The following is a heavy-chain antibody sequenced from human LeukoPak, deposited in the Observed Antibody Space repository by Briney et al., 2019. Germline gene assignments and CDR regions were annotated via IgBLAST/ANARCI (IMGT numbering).Heavy chain of an antibody. J-gene: IGHJ4*02. CDR3: AKDPGSIRNYFDY. Sequence: GGSLRLSCAASGFTFSNYAMHWVRQAPGKGLGWVAVISSDGSDKYYTDSVKGRFTISRDNSKNTLHLEMNSLGAEDTGLFYCAKDPGSIRNYFDYWGRGTLVTVSS. V-gene: IGHV3-30*18. CDR2: ISSDGSDK. CDR1: GFTFSNYA. D-gene: IGHD1/OR15-1a*01.